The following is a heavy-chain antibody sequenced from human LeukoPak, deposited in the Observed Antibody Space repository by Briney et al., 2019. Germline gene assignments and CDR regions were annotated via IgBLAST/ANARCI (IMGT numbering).Heavy chain of an antibody. Sequence: GGSLRLSCAASGFTFSNAWMSWVRQAPGKGLEWVGRIKSKTDGGTTDYAAPVKGRFTISRDDSKNTLYLQMNSLKTEDTAVYYCTTGIAAAGAAYYYYYGMDVWGQGTTVTVSS. V-gene: IGHV3-15*01. CDR1: GFTFSNAW. J-gene: IGHJ6*02. CDR3: TTGIAAAGAAYYYYYGMDV. D-gene: IGHD6-13*01. CDR2: IKSKTDGGTT.